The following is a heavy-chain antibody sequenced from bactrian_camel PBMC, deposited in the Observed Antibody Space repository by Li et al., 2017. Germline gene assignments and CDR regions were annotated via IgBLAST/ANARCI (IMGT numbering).Heavy chain of an antibody. V-gene: IGHV3S1*01. Sequence: HVQLVESGGALVQPGGSLRVSCKYSGLYFNNRYMNWVRQAPGKERERVSCISNNGGSRTIYVDSVKGRFTISRDNAKNTAYLQMSSLKSEDTALYYCAAGPWYTDGYFYWGQGTQVTVS. CDR2: ISNNGGSRT. CDR1: GLYFNNRY. D-gene: IGHD3*01. CDR3: AAGPWYTDGYFY. J-gene: IGHJ4*01.